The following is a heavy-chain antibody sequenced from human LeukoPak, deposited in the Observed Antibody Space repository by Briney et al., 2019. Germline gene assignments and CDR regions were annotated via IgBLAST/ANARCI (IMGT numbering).Heavy chain of an antibody. Sequence: ASVTVSRTASGYTFPSYGISWVRQAPGQGGEGMGCISAYNGNTNYAQRLQGRVTMTTDTSTSTTYMELRSLRSDYTAVYYCARVRGNFDDWGQGTLVTVSS. V-gene: IGHV1-18*04. CDR2: ISAYNGNT. J-gene: IGHJ4*01. CDR3: ARVRGNFDD. CDR1: GYTFPSYG. D-gene: IGHD3-10*01.